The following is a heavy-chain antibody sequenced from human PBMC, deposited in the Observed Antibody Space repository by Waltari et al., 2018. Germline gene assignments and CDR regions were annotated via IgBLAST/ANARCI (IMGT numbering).Heavy chain of an antibody. Sequence: EVQLVESGGGLVQPGGSLRLSCAASGSTLSSYEISWVRQAPGKGMEWVSNINKNGKIIYYADSVKGRFTISRDNAKNSLYLQMNSLRVEDTAMYYCARGLYSNYHFDSWGQGTLVTVSS. CDR3: ARGLYSNYHFDS. J-gene: IGHJ4*02. CDR2: INKNGKII. V-gene: IGHV3-48*03. D-gene: IGHD4-4*01. CDR1: GSTLSSYE.